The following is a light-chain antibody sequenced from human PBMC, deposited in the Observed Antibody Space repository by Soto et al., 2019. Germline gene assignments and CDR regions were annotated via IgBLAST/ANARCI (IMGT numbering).Light chain of an antibody. CDR3: QQYGSSLFT. Sequence: VLTQSPGTLSLSPGERATLSCRASQSVSSKYLAWYQQKPGQAPRVLIYGTSIRASGVPERFSGGGSGTDFTLTITRLEREDFAVYYCQQYGSSLFTFGPGTKVDFK. J-gene: IGKJ3*01. CDR1: QSVSSKY. V-gene: IGKV3-20*01. CDR2: GTS.